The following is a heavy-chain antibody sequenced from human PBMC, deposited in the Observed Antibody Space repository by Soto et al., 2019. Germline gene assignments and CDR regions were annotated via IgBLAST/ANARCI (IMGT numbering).Heavy chain of an antibody. CDR2: IYWDDDK. CDR1: GFSLSTSGVG. V-gene: IGHV2-5*02. CDR3: AHTLYGSGSYYSGVDAFDI. Sequence: QITLKESGPPLEKPTQTLTLTCTFCGFSLSTSGVGVGWIRQPPGKALEWLALIYWDDDKRYSPSLESRLTITKDTSKNQVVLTMTNMDPVDTATYYCAHTLYGSGSYYSGVDAFDIWGQGTMVTVSS. J-gene: IGHJ3*02. D-gene: IGHD3-10*01.